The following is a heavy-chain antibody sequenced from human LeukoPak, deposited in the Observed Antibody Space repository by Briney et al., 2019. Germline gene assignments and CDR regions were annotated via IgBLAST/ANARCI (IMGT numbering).Heavy chain of an antibody. D-gene: IGHD3-9*01. CDR3: ARLSPRYFDPPLFDY. J-gene: IGHJ4*02. V-gene: IGHV1-18*01. Sequence: ASVKVSCKASGYTFTSNGISWVRQAPGQGLEWMGWISAYNGNTNYEQKLQGRVTMTTDTSTSTAYMEPRSLRSDDTAMYYCARLSPRYFDPPLFDYWGQGTLVTVSS. CDR1: GYTFTSNG. CDR2: ISAYNGNT.